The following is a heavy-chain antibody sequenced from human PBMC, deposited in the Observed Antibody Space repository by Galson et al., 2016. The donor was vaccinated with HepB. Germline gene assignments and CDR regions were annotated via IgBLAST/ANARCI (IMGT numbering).Heavy chain of an antibody. V-gene: IGHV3-23*01. Sequence: SLRLSCATSGFTFSTYEMSWVRQAPGKGLEWVSGITGSGAGPSYADSVKGRFSIYRDNSKNTLYLQMNSLRAEDTAVYYCAKDLSGSHMGDNWGQGTLVTVSS. D-gene: IGHD1-26*01. CDR2: ITGSGAGP. CDR3: AKDLSGSHMGDN. J-gene: IGHJ4*02. CDR1: GFTFSTYE.